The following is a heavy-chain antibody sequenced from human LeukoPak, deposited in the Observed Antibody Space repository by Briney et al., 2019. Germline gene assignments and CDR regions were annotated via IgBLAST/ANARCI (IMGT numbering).Heavy chain of an antibody. CDR1: GGSVSSGTHY. V-gene: IGHV4-31*03. J-gene: IGHJ6*02. Sequence: SETLSLTCTVSGGSVSSGTHYYNWIRQHPGKGLEWIGYIYYTGSTSYNPSLKSRVIMSVDTSMNQLSLKLSSLTAADTAVYYCARSCGGDCYRIKRNYGMDVWGQGTTVTVSS. CDR2: IYYTGST. CDR3: ARSCGGDCYRIKRNYGMDV. D-gene: IGHD2-21*02.